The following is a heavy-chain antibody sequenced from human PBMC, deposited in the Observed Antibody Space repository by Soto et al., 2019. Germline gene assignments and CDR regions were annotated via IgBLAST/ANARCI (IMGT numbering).Heavy chain of an antibody. J-gene: IGHJ4*02. CDR1: GFTFSSYA. CDR3: AKISSSSPYDILTGYYQYYFDY. V-gene: IGHV3-23*01. CDR2: ISGSGGST. D-gene: IGHD3-9*01. Sequence: GGSLRLSCAASGFTFSSYAMSWVRQAPGKGLEWVSAISGSGGSTYYADSVKGRFTISRDNSKNTLYLQMNSLRAEDTAVYYCAKISSSSPYDILTGYYQYYFDYWGQGTLVTVSS.